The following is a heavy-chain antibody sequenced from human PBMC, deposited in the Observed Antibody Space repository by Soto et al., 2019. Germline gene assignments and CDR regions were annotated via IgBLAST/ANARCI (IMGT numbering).Heavy chain of an antibody. CDR1: GDPVSSGSYY. V-gene: IGHV4-31*03. D-gene: IGHD7-27*01. CDR2: IYHTGST. J-gene: IGHJ4*02. CDR3: AAKLGTTHYFDF. Sequence: QVQLQESGPGLVQPSQTLSLTCSVSGDPVSSGSYYWTWVRQHPVKGLEWIGYIYHTGSTYYNPSLQIRLIMSIDTSKNLFSLHLYSVTAADTAVYFCAAKLGTTHYFDFWGQGSLVAVSS.